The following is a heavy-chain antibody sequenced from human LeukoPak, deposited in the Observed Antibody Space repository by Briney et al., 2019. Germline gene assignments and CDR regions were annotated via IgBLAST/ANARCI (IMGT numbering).Heavy chain of an antibody. CDR1: GFTFDDYG. J-gene: IGHJ6*03. CDR3: ARVALSGYSYGYYYDYYMDV. CDR2: INWNGGST. V-gene: IGHV3-20*03. Sequence: PGGSLRLSYAASGFTFDDYGMSWVRQAPGKGLEWVSGINWNGGSTVYADSVKGRFTISRDNAKNSLYLQMNSLRAEDTALYYCARVALSGYSYGYYYDYYMDVWGKGTTVTVSS. D-gene: IGHD5-18*01.